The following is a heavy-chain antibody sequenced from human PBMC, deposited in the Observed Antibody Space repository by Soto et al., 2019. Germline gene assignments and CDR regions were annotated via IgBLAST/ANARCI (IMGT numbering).Heavy chain of an antibody. Sequence: QVHLVQSGVEKQKPGASVKVSCQASGYNFFMFGIRWLRQAPGQGLEWVGWISPYNGNTDFAQKFRGGVALTADTSTNTIYMELRSQRLDDTVTYYCARERFGARGDKFYDYWGQRTLVTVSS. V-gene: IGHV1-18*01. CDR2: ISPYNGNT. CDR3: ARERFGARGDKFYDY. D-gene: IGHD3-10*01. CDR1: GYNFFMFG. J-gene: IGHJ4*02.